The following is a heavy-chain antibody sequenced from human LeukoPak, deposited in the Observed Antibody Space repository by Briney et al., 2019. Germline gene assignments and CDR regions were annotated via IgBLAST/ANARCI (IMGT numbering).Heavy chain of an antibody. J-gene: IGHJ4*02. V-gene: IGHV3-23*01. Sequence: PGGSLRLSCAASGFTFSNYGMSWVRQAPGKGLEWVSAISGSGGSTYYADSVKGRFTISRDNSKNTLYLQMNSLRAEDTAVYYCARVWELSYDYWGQGTLVTVSS. CDR3: ARVWELSYDY. CDR2: ISGSGGST. CDR1: GFTFSNYG. D-gene: IGHD3-16*02.